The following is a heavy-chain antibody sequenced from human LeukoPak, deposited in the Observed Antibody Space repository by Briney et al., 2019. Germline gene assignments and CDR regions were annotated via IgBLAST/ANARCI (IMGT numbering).Heavy chain of an antibody. CDR1: GFTFRSYS. D-gene: IGHD3-22*01. Sequence: GGSLGLSCAASGFTFRSYSMHWVRQAPGKGLEWVSYISSTSSTIYYADSVKGRFTISRDNAKNSLYLQMNSLRDEDTAVYYCARAAPYYYDSSGYSAFDSWGQGTMVTVSA. CDR2: ISSTSSTI. V-gene: IGHV3-48*02. J-gene: IGHJ3*02. CDR3: ARAAPYYYDSSGYSAFDS.